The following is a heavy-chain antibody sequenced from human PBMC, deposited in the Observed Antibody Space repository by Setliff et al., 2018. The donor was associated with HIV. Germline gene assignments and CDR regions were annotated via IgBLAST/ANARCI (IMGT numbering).Heavy chain of an antibody. J-gene: IGHJ5*02. Sequence: PSETLSLTCNVSGDSISNYFWTWIRQPAGKGLEWIGRINTRGNTNYNPSLKSRVTMSIDTSKNQFSLNLASVTAADTAVYYCARDDSVWGGNNWFETWGQGTLVTVSS. V-gene: IGHV4-4*07. CDR3: ARDDSVWGGNNWFET. CDR1: GDSISNYF. D-gene: IGHD3-16*01. CDR2: INTRGNT.